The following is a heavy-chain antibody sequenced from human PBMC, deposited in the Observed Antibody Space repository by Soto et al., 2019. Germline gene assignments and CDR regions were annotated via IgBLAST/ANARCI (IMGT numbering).Heavy chain of an antibody. J-gene: IGHJ6*02. CDR2: IYYSGST. CDR3: ARDIYNPHYYDYGMDV. V-gene: IGHV4-30-4*01. CDR1: GGSISSGDYY. Sequence: QVQLQESGPGLVKPSQTLSLTCTVSGGSISSGDYYWSWIRQPPGKGLEWLGYIYYSGSTYYNPSLKSRVTISVDTSKNQCSLQLSSVTAADTAVYYCARDIYNPHYYDYGMDVWGQGTTVTVSS. D-gene: IGHD1-1*01.